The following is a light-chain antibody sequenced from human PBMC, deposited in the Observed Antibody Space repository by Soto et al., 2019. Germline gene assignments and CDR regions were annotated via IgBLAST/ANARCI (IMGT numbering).Light chain of an antibody. CDR2: GAS. V-gene: IGKV3-15*01. CDR3: QQSYSSPWT. CDR1: RSISSS. J-gene: IGKJ1*01. Sequence: ETVMTQSPATLSVSPGEGATLSCRASRSISSSLAWYQQKPGRAPRLLIYGASTRATDIPARFSGSGSGTEFTLTISSLQPEDFASYSCQQSYSSPWTFGQGTKVEIK.